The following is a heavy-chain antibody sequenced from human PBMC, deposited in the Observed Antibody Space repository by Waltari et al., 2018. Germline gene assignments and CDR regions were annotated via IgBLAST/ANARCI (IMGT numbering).Heavy chain of an antibody. Sequence: QLQLQESGPGLVKPSETLSLTCTVSGGSISSSSYYWGWIRQPPGKGLEWIGSIYYSGSTYYNPSRKSRVTISVDTSKNQFSLKLSSVTAADTAVYYCARHVYGDYGYFDYWGQGTLVTVSS. D-gene: IGHD4-17*01. J-gene: IGHJ4*02. CDR1: GGSISSSSYY. CDR3: ARHVYGDYGYFDY. CDR2: IYYSGST. V-gene: IGHV4-39*01.